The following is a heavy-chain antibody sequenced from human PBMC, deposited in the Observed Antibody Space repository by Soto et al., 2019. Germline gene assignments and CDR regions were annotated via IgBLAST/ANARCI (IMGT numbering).Heavy chain of an antibody. CDR1: GGSISSGGYY. D-gene: IGHD6-13*01. CDR3: ARSFGVAAARPFDY. V-gene: IGHV4-31*03. Sequence: QVQLQESGPGLVKPSQTLSLTCTVSGGSISSGGYYWSWIRQHPGKGLEWIGYIYYSGSTEYNPSLQRRVTISVGPSKTRVSLKLSSVTAADTPVYYCARSFGVAAARPFDYWGPGTLVTLSS. J-gene: IGHJ4*02. CDR2: IYYSGST.